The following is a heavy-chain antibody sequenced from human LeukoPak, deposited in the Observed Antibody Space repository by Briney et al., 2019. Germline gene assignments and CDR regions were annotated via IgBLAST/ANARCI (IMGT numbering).Heavy chain of an antibody. J-gene: IGHJ4*02. CDR3: ARDSSGYYSC. Sequence: SETLSLTCTVSGGSISSYYWSWIRQPPGKGLEWIGYIYTSGSTNYNPSLKSRVTVSVDTSKNQFSLKLSSVTAADTAVYYCARDSSGYYSCWGQGTLVTVSS. V-gene: IGHV4-4*09. D-gene: IGHD3-22*01. CDR1: GGSISSYY. CDR2: IYTSGST.